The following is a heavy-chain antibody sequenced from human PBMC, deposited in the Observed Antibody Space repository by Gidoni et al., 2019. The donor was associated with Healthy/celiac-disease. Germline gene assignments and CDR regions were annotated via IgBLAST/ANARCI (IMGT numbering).Heavy chain of an antibody. D-gene: IGHD2-15*01. CDR3: TTELVVTGYFDY. V-gene: IGHV3-15*01. Sequence: EVQLVESGGGLVKPGGSLRLSCAAPGFTFSNAWMSWVRQAPGKGLEWVGRIKSKTDGGTTDYAAPVKGRFTISRDDSKNTLYLQMNSLKTEDTAVYYCTTELVVTGYFDYWGQGTLVTVSS. CDR1: GFTFSNAW. J-gene: IGHJ4*02. CDR2: IKSKTDGGTT.